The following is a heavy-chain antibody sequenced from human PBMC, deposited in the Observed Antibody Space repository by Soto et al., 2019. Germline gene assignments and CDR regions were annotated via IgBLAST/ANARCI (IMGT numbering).Heavy chain of an antibody. J-gene: IGHJ4*02. CDR3: VHRGPVDETRMSFEF. Sequence: QITLRESGPALVKPTQTLTLTCTFSGFSLNSRGVGVGWVRQPPGKALEWLAIVYWDDDKRYRPSLRSRLSIRKDTPTNQVVLTLTHADTVDTATYCCVHRGPVDETRMSFEFWGQGSLVTVSS. CDR1: GFSLNSRGVG. CDR2: VYWDDDK. V-gene: IGHV2-5*02. D-gene: IGHD2-2*01.